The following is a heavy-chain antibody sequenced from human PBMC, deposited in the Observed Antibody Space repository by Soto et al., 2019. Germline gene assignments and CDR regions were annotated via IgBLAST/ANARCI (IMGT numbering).Heavy chain of an antibody. CDR3: ARDLGGCPVY. CDR2: MNPNSGNT. Sequence: ASLIVSCKASGYALTSYEINCMRQATGQRIEWKRWMNPNSGNTGSAQKFKGRITMTRNTSISTAYMELSSLRSEDTAVYYCARDLGGCPVYWSQAPLITVSS. CDR1: GYALTSYE. V-gene: IGHV1-8*01. J-gene: IGHJ4*02. D-gene: IGHD2-8*01.